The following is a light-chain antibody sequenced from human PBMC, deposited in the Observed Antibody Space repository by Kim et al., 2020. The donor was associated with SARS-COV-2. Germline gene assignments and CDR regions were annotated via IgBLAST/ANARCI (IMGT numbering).Light chain of an antibody. V-gene: IGKV1-39*01. CDR2: AAS. CDR3: QQTFTTTWT. J-gene: IGKJ1*01. CDR1: QSIRSY. Sequence: ASVGARVIITCRASQSIRSYLNWYQQKPGKAPNLLIYAASNLQSGVPSRFSGSGSGTDFTLTINSLQPEDFATYYCQQTFTTTWTFGQGTKVEIK.